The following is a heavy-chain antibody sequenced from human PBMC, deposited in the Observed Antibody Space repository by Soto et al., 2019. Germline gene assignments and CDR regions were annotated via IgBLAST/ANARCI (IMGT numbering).Heavy chain of an antibody. CDR2: INSDGSST. CDR1: GFTFSSYW. J-gene: IGHJ6*03. CDR3: ARVVVTTDYYYYYMDV. Sequence: GGSLRLSCAASGFTFSSYWMHWVRQAPGKGLVWVSRINSDGSSTSYADSVKGRFTISRDNAKNTLYLQMNRLRAEDTAVYYCARVVVTTDYYYYYMDVWGKGTTVTVSS. D-gene: IGHD4-4*01. V-gene: IGHV3-74*01.